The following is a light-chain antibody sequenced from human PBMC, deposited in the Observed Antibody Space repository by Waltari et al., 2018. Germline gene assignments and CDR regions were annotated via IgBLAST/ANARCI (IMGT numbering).Light chain of an antibody. V-gene: IGLV2-14*03. CDR1: SGDLGTSNY. J-gene: IGLJ2*01. CDR3: SSYSTTNTLI. Sequence: QSALTQPASVSGSPGQSITISCTGTSGDLGTSNYAPWYQQYTDRAPELLIYDVSHRPSRISNRFSGSKSGYTASLTISDLQAEDEADYFCSSYSTTNTLIFGGGTRLTV. CDR2: DVS.